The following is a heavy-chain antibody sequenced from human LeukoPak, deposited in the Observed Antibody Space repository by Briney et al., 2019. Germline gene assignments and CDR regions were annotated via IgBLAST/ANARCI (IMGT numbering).Heavy chain of an antibody. V-gene: IGHV4-61*02. CDR2: IYTSGST. D-gene: IGHD5-24*01. CDR3: ARDRTGDGYNPFDY. J-gene: IGHJ4*02. CDR1: GGSISSGSYY. Sequence: SQTLSHTCSVSGGSISSGSYYWSWIRQPAGKGLEWIGRIYTSGSTNYNPSLKSRVTISVDTSKNQFSLKLSSVTAADTAVYYCARDRTGDGYNPFDYWGQGTLVTVSS.